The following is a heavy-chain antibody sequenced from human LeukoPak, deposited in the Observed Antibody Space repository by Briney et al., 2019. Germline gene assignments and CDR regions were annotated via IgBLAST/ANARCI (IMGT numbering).Heavy chain of an antibody. CDR2: MNPNSGNT. J-gene: IGHJ6*03. CDR1: GYTFTSYD. Sequence: EASVKVSCKASGYTFTSYDINWVRQATGQGLEWMGWMNPNSGNTGYAQKFQGRVTITRNTSISTAYMELSSLRSEDTAVYYCARVGAAYCGGDCYPHNYYYYYMDVWGKGTTVTVSS. V-gene: IGHV1-8*03. D-gene: IGHD2-21*01. CDR3: ARVGAAYCGGDCYPHNYYYYYMDV.